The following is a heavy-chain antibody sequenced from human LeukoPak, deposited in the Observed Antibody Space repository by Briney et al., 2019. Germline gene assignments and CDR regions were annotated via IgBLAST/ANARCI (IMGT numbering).Heavy chain of an antibody. J-gene: IGHJ6*03. CDR3: ARALSLDYYYYMDV. Sequence: VASVKVSCKASGYTFTSYDVNWVRQATGQGLEWMGWMNPNSGNTGYAQKFQGRVTMTRNTSISTAYMELSSLRSEDTAVYYCARALSLDYYYYMDVWGKGTTVTVSS. CDR2: MNPNSGNT. D-gene: IGHD3-16*02. V-gene: IGHV1-8*01. CDR1: GYTFTSYD.